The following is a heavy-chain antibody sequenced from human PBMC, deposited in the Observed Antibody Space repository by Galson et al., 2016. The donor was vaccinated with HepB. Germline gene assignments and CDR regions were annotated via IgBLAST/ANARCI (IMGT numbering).Heavy chain of an antibody. J-gene: IGHJ3*01. CDR3: AREWSAFDF. V-gene: IGHV4-59*12. CDR2: VHYSGST. D-gene: IGHD2-15*01. Sequence: LSLTCTVSTGSIGDFYWHWIRQPPGKGLEWIAYVHYSGSTSYNPSLKSRVTISVDTSKNQFSLNLNSVTAADTAVYYCAREWSAFDFWGQGTMVTVSP. CDR1: TGSIGDFY.